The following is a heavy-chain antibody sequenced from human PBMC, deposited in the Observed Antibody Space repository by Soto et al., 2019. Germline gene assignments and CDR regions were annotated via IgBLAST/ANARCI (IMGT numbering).Heavy chain of an antibody. V-gene: IGHV1-69*13. CDR2: IIPIFGTA. CDR3: ATFFPRGYYYDSSGYFGDAFDI. Sequence: ASVKVSCKASGGTFSSYAISWVRQAPGQGLEWMGGIIPIFGTANYAQKFQGRVTITADESTSTAYMELSRLRSEDTAVYYCATFFPRGYYYDSSGYFGDAFDIWGQGTMVTVSS. J-gene: IGHJ3*02. CDR1: GGTFSSYA. D-gene: IGHD3-22*01.